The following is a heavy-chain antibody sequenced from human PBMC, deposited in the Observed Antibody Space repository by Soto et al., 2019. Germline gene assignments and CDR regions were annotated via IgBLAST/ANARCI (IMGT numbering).Heavy chain of an antibody. CDR1: GGSLSSGDYY. CDR2: IYYSGST. CDR3: VRESYGAFNFYGMDV. V-gene: IGHV4-30-4*01. J-gene: IGHJ6*02. Sequence: SETLSLTCTVSGGSLSSGDYYWSWIRQPPGKGLEWIGYIYYSGSTYYNPSLKSRVTISVDTSKNQFSLKLSSVTPEDTAVYYCVRESYGAFNFYGMDVWGQGTTVTVSS. D-gene: IGHD4-17*01.